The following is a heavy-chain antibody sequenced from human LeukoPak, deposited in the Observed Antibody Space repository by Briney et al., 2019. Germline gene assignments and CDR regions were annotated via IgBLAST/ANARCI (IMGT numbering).Heavy chain of an antibody. CDR2: ISDDGRNI. J-gene: IGHJ4*02. D-gene: IGHD3-10*01. CDR1: GFTFSSYG. Sequence: QSGRSLRLSCAASGFTFSSYGMHWIRQAPGKGLEWVAVISDDGRNIYYADSVEGRFTISRDNSKNTLYLQVNSLRAEDTGVYYCARDRHVRYYYGLTFDSWGQGTLVTVSS. CDR3: ARDRHVRYYYGLTFDS. V-gene: IGHV3-30*03.